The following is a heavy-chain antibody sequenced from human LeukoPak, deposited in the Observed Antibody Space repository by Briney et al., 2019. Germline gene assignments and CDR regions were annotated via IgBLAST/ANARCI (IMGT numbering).Heavy chain of an antibody. CDR3: ARAVACSGGSCYSYYYYMDV. CDR1: GLTFSSYE. Sequence: SGGSLRLSCVASGLTFSSYEMNWVRQAPGKGLEWVPYISSSGRTIYYADSVRGRFTISRDNAKNSLYLQMNSLRAEDTAVYYCARAVACSGGSCYSYYYYMDVWGKGTTVTVSS. J-gene: IGHJ6*03. V-gene: IGHV3-48*03. CDR2: ISSSGRTI. D-gene: IGHD2-15*01.